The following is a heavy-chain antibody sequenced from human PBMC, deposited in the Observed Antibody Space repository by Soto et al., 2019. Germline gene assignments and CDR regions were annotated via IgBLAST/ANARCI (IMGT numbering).Heavy chain of an antibody. J-gene: IGHJ6*02. CDR1: GGTFSSYA. D-gene: IGHD3-10*01. CDR2: IIPIFGTA. Sequence: QVQLVQSGAEVKKPGSSVKVSCKASGGTFSSYAISWVRQAPGQGLEWMGGIIPIFGTANYAQKFQGRVTITADESTSTAYMELSSLRSEDTAVYYCARDKAMVRGEYRPIYYYYGMDVWGQGTTVTVSS. V-gene: IGHV1-69*01. CDR3: ARDKAMVRGEYRPIYYYYGMDV.